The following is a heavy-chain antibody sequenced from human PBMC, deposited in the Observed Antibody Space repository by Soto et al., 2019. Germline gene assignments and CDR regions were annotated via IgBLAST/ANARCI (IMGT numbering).Heavy chain of an antibody. J-gene: IGHJ1*01. CDR1: GFTVSSNY. D-gene: IGHD3-10*01. CDR3: ARDMVRGLYAEYFQP. V-gene: IGHV3-66*01. Sequence: EVQLVESGGGLVQPGGSLRLSCAASGFTVSSNYMSWVRQAPGKGLEWVSVIYSGGSTYYADSVKGRFTISRDNSKNTLYLNMNSLRAEDTAVYYCARDMVRGLYAEYFQPWGQGTLVTVSS. CDR2: IYSGGST.